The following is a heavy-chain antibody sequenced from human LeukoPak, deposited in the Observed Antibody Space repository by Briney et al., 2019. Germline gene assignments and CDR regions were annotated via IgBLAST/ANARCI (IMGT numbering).Heavy chain of an antibody. CDR1: GYTFTSYG. V-gene: IGHV1-18*01. J-gene: IGHJ3*02. CDR3: AGWVIRADVFDI. D-gene: IGHD3-16*02. CDR2: ISAYTENT. Sequence: ASVKVSCKASGYTFTSYGISWVRQAPGHGLEWMGWISAYTENTNYAQNFQGRVIMTTDTSTTTAYMELRSLRSDDTAVYYCAGWVIRADVFDIWGQGTMVTVSS.